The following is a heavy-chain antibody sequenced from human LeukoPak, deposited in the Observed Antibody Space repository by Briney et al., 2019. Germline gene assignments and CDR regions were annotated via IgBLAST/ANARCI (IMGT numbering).Heavy chain of an antibody. D-gene: IGHD1-26*01. J-gene: IGHJ3*02. Sequence: SVKVSCKASGGTFSSYAISWVRQAPGQGLEWMGRIIPIFGTANYAQKFQGRVTITTDESTSTAYMELSSLRSENTAVYYCARVRWELGRISAFDIWGQGTMVTVSS. CDR2: IIPIFGTA. CDR3: ARVRWELGRISAFDI. CDR1: GGTFSSYA. V-gene: IGHV1-69*05.